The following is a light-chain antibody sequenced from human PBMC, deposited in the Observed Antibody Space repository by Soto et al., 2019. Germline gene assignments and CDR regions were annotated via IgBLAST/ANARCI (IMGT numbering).Light chain of an antibody. CDR3: QHYNSYSIT. J-gene: IGKJ3*01. V-gene: IGKV1-5*03. CDR2: MAS. Sequence: DIQMTQSPSTLSASVGDRVTITCRASQSISSWLAWYQQKPGKAPKVLIYMASRLDSGVPSRFSGSGSGTEFTLTISSLQPDDFATYYCQHYNSYSITFGPGTKVDLK. CDR1: QSISSW.